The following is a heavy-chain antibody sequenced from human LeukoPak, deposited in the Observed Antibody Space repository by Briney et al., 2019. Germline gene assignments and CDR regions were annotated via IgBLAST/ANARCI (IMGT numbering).Heavy chain of an antibody. CDR3: AKHMGESEYYGMDV. CDR1: GFTFSSYA. D-gene: IGHD3-16*01. Sequence: GGSLRLSCAASGFTFSSYAMSWVRQAPGKGLEWVSTISGSGGSIHYADSVKGRFTISRDNSENTLYLQMNSLRAEDTAVYSCAKHMGESEYYGMDVWGQGTTVTVSS. V-gene: IGHV3-23*01. CDR2: ISGSGGSI. J-gene: IGHJ6*02.